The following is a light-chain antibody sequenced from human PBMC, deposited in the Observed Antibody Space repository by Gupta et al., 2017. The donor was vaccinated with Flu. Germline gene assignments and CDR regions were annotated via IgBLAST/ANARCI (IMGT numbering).Light chain of an antibody. CDR3: KLAPETPIT. J-gene: IGKJ5*01. CDR2: LGS. Sequence: VTPGEPASISCRSSQSRLHSNAYNYSDWYLHKAGQSPQLPIYLGSKPASGVPDTFSGSGSGTDFTLKISIVAAADVGLYFFKLAPETPITFGQGTPMEIK. V-gene: IGKV2-28*01. CDR1: QSRLHSNAYNY.